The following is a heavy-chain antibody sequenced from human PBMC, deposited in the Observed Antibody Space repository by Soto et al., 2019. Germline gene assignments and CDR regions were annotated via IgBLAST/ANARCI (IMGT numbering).Heavy chain of an antibody. CDR3: AREGLNVVVPAAIGGPDP. D-gene: IGHD2-2*02. CDR2: INPSGGST. CDR1: GYTFTSYY. Sequence: ASVKVSCKASGYTFTSYYMHWVLQAPGQGLEWMGIINPSGGSTSYAQKFQGRVTMTRDTSTSTVYMELSSLRSEDTAVYYCAREGLNVVVPAAIGGPDPWGQGTLVTVSS. J-gene: IGHJ5*02. V-gene: IGHV1-46*01.